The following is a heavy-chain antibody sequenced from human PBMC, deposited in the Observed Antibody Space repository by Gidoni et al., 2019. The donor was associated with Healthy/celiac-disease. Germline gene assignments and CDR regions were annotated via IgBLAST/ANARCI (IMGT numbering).Heavy chain of an antibody. CDR1: GFTFSSYS. V-gene: IGHV3-21*01. CDR3: ARVNQLAQASYYYYYMDV. CDR2: ISSSSSYI. D-gene: IGHD2-2*01. Sequence: EVQLVESGGGLVKPGGSLRLSCAASGFTFSSYSMNWVRQAPGKGLEWVSSISSSSSYIYYADSVKGRFTISRDNAKNSLYLQMNSLRAEDTAVYYCARVNQLAQASYYYYYMDVWGKGPRSPSP. J-gene: IGHJ6*03.